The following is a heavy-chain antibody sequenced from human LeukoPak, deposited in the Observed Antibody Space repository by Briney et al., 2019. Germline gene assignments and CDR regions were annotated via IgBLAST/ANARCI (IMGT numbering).Heavy chain of an antibody. CDR1: GYTFTSYA. CDR3: ARQTTTYYYDSSGYEDY. D-gene: IGHD3-22*01. CDR2: INAGNGNT. Sequence: ASVKVSCKASGYTFTSYAMHWVRQAPGQRLEWMGWINAGNGNTKYSQKFQGRVTITRDTSASTAYMELSSLRSDDTAVYYCARQTTTYYYDSSGYEDYWGQGTLVTVSS. V-gene: IGHV1-3*01. J-gene: IGHJ4*02.